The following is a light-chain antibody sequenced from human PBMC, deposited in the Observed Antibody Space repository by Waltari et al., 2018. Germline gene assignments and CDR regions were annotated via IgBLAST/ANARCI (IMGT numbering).Light chain of an antibody. J-gene: IGKJ4*01. CDR3: QQYYGVPLT. Sequence: DIQMTQSPSSLSASVVDRVTITCRASRGVTYSLAWYQQKPGKAPKLLLSAASRLESGVPSRFSGSGSGTDFTLTISSLQPEDFATYYCQQYYGVPLTFGGGTKVEIK. CDR2: AAS. CDR1: RGVTYS. V-gene: IGKV1-NL1*01.